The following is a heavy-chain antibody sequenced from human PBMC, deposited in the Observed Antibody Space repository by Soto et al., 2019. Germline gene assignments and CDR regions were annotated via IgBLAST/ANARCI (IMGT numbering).Heavy chain of an antibody. V-gene: IGHV3-7*04. Sequence: GSLRLSCVASGLTFSSWMSWLRQAPGKGLEWVASMNEYGSERYYVDSVKGRFTISRDNAKNSLYLQMNSLRAEDTAVYYCARATGADKEDYWGQGTLVTVS. J-gene: IGHJ4*02. CDR2: MNEYGSER. D-gene: IGHD3-10*01. CDR3: ARATGADKEDY. CDR1: GLTFSSW.